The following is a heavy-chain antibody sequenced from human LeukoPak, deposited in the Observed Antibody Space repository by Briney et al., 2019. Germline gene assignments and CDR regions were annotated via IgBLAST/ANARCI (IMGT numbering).Heavy chain of an antibody. CDR3: AREPKLGNYYYYGMDV. J-gene: IGHJ6*02. CDR2: MNPNSGNT. CDR1: GYTFNSYD. V-gene: IGHV1-8*01. D-gene: IGHD6-6*01. Sequence: ASVKVSCKASGYTFNSYDINWVRQATGQGLEWMGWMNPNSGNTGYAQKFQGRVTMTRNTSISTAYMELSSLRSEDTAVYYCAREPKLGNYYYYGMDVWGQGTTVTVSS.